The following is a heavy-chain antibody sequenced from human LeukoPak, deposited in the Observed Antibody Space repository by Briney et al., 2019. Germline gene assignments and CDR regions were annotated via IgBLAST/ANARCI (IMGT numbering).Heavy chain of an antibody. J-gene: IGHJ4*02. D-gene: IGHD5-18*01. CDR3: ARSEAMAVDY. CDR2: ISYDGSNT. CDR1: GFTFSSYG. Sequence: SLRLSCAASGFTFSSYGMHWVRQAPGKGLEWVAVISYDGSNTYYADSVKGRFTISRDNSKNTLYLQMNSLRAEDTAVYYCARSEAMAVDYWGQGTLVTVSS. V-gene: IGHV3-30*03.